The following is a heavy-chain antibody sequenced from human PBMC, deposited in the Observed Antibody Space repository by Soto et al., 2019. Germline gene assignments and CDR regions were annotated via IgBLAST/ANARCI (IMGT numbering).Heavy chain of an antibody. V-gene: IGHV1-8*01. D-gene: IGHD5-12*01. CDR2: MNPNSGNT. J-gene: IGHJ6*02. CDR3: ARGPPPWDGYNLDV. CDR1: GYTFTSYD. Sequence: QVQLVRSGAEVKKPGASVKVSCKASGYTFTSYDINWVRQATGQGLEWMGWMNPNSGNTGYAQKFQGRVTMTRNTSISTAYMELSSLRSEDTAVYYCARGPPPWDGYNLDVWGQGTTVTVSS.